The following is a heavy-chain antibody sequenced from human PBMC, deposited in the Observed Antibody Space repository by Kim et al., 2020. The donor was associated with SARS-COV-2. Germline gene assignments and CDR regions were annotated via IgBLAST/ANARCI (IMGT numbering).Heavy chain of an antibody. CDR2: ISAYNGNT. D-gene: IGHD4-17*01. CDR1: GYTFTSYG. V-gene: IGHV1-18*01. Sequence: ASVKVSCKASGYTFTSYGISWVRQAPGQGLVWMGWISAYNGNTNYAQKLQGRVTMTTDTSTSTAYMELRSLRSDDTAVYYCARGLDYGGNSAEFDYWGQGTLVTVSS. J-gene: IGHJ4*02. CDR3: ARGLDYGGNSAEFDY.